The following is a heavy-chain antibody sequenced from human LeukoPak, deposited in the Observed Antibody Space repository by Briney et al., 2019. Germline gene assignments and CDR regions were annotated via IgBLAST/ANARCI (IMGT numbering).Heavy chain of an antibody. CDR1: GYTFTGYY. CDR3: ATGVRVLDVYNY. Sequence: ASVKLSCKASGYTFTGYYMHWGRQAPGQGREWMGWINPNSGVTNYAQKFQVRVTMTEDTSTDTAYMELSSLRSEDTDVYDCATGVRVLDVYNYWGQGTVVTVSS. CDR2: INPNSGVT. D-gene: IGHD3-16*01. V-gene: IGHV1-2*02. J-gene: IGHJ4*02.